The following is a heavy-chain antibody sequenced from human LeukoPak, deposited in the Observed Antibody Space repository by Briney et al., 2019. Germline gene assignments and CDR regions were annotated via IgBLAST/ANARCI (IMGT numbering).Heavy chain of an antibody. CDR1: GGSISSYY. V-gene: IGHV4-59*12. J-gene: IGHJ4*02. CDR3: ARGSREAYYFDN. D-gene: IGHD1-26*01. CDR2: IYYSGST. Sequence: PSETLSLTCTVSGGSISSYYWSWIRQPPGKGLEWIGYIYYSGSTNYNPSLKSRVTMSIDRSKNQFSLNLSSVTAADTAVYYCARGSREAYYFDNWGQGTLVTVSS.